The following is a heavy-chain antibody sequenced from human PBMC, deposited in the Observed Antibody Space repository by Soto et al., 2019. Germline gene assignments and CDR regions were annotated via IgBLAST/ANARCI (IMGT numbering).Heavy chain of an antibody. Sequence: QVQLVQSGAEVKKPGASGKVSCKTSGYTFTNYAMHWVRQAPGQRLEWMGWINAGNGNTKYSQKFQGRVTITRDTSASTAYMEMSSLRSEDTAVYYCARDMAAALLGYYYYGMDVWGQGTTVTVSS. CDR1: GYTFTNYA. D-gene: IGHD6-13*01. J-gene: IGHJ6*02. V-gene: IGHV1-3*01. CDR3: ARDMAAALLGYYYYGMDV. CDR2: INAGNGNT.